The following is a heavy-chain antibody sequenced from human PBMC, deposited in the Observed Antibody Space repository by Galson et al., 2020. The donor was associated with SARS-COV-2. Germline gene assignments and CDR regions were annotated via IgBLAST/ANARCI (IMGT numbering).Heavy chain of an antibody. V-gene: IGHV3-49*03. D-gene: IGHD2-15*01. CDR2: IRNKVYRGTT. CDR1: AFTSGDYA. CDR3: TIYCSGGGCHSLDVFHI. J-gene: IGHJ3*02. Sequence: GGSLRLSCETSAFTSGDYAMNWLRQAPGRGLEWLGPIRNKVYRGTTENATSVKGRFTISRDDSKNIAYLQMNSLKTEDTAVYYCTIYCSGGGCHSLDVFHIWGQGTRVTVSS.